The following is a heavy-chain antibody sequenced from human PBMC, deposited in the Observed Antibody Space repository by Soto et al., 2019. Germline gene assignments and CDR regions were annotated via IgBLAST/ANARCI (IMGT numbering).Heavy chain of an antibody. D-gene: IGHD2-15*01. V-gene: IGHV4-59*08. J-gene: IGHJ6*03. Sequence: SETLSLTCTVSGGSISSYYLSWIRQPPGKGLEWIGYIYYSGSTNYNPSLKSRVTISVDTSKNQFSLKLSSVTAADTAVYYCARLGVAANYYYYYMDVWGKGTTVTVSS. CDR3: ARLGVAANYYYYYMDV. CDR2: IYYSGST. CDR1: GGSISSYY.